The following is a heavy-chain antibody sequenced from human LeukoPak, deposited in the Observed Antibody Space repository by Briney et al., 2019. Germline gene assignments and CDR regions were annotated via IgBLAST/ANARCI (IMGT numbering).Heavy chain of an antibody. CDR2: INPSSGGT. Sequence: ASVKVSCKASGYTFTGYYMHWVRQAPGQGLEWMGWINPSSGGTNYAQNFQGRVTMTRDTSISTAYMGLSRLTSDDTAMYYCARGARVDFWSGYYNYWGQGTLVNVSS. CDR1: GYTFTGYY. J-gene: IGHJ4*02. CDR3: ARGARVDFWSGYYNY. V-gene: IGHV1-2*02. D-gene: IGHD3-3*01.